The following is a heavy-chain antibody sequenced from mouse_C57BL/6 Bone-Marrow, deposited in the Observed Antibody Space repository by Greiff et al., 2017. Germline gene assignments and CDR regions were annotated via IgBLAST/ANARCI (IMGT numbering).Heavy chain of an antibody. CDR3: ARDSEGPDY. CDR1: GFTFSSYA. V-gene: IGHV5-4*01. J-gene: IGHJ2*01. CDR2: ISDGGSYT. Sequence: EVKLVESGGGLVKPGGSLKLSCAASGFTFSSYAMSWVRQTPEKRLEWVATISDGGSYTYYPDNVKGRFTISRDNAKNNLYLQMSHLKSEDTAMYYCARDSEGPDYWGQGTTLTVAS.